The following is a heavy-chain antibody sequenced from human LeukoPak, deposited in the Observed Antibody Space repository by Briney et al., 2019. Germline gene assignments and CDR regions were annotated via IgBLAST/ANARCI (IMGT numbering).Heavy chain of an antibody. V-gene: IGHV3-48*03. D-gene: IGHD2-15*01. CDR3: ARVRRLLGADY. CDR1: GFTFSSYE. J-gene: IGHJ4*02. Sequence: PGGSLRLSCAASGFTFSSYEMNWVRQAPGKGLEWVSYISSSGGTIYYADSVKGRFTISRDNAKNSLYLQMNSLRAEDTAVYYCARVRRLLGADYWGQGTLVTVSS. CDR2: ISSSGGTI.